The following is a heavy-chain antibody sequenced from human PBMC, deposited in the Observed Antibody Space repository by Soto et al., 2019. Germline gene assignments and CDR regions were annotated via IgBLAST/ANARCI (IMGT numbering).Heavy chain of an antibody. CDR1: GGSISSVHYY. CDR2: ISYSGST. Sequence: QVQLQESGPGLVKPSETLSLNCTVAGGSISSVHYYWSWIRQHPGKGLEWIGYISYSGSTFYNPSLKSQLTVSVDTSKNRFSLKLTSMTAADTAASYCARSAQLNAFDNWGQGTMVIVSS. D-gene: IGHD6-25*01. CDR3: ARSAQLNAFDN. V-gene: IGHV4-31*01. J-gene: IGHJ3*02.